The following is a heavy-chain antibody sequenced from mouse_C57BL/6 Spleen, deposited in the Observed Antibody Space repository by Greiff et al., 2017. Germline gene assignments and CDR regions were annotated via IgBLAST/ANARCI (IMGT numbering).Heavy chain of an antibody. CDR1: GYTFTDYY. CDR2: INPYNGGT. V-gene: IGHV1-19*01. Sequence: EVQLQQSGPVLVKPGASVKMSCKASGYTFTDYYMNWVKQSHGKSLEWIGVINPYNGGTSYNQKFKGKATLTVDKSSSTAYMELNSLTSEDSAVYYCARRGSTMVTTGFAYWGQGTLVTVSA. J-gene: IGHJ3*01. D-gene: IGHD2-2*01. CDR3: ARRGSTMVTTGFAY.